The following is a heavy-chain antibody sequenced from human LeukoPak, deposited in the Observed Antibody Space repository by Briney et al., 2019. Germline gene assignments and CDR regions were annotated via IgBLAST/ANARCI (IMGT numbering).Heavy chain of an antibody. CDR2: ISSSGGTI. CDR3: AKYYDILTGYYNVRYFDS. Sequence: PGGSLRLSCAASGFTFSNYEMNWVRQAPGKGLEWVSYISSSGGTIYYADFVKGRFSVSRDNAKNSLFQQMNSLRAEDTAVYYCAKYYDILTGYYNVRYFDSWGQGTLITVSS. D-gene: IGHD3-9*01. CDR1: GFTFSNYE. V-gene: IGHV3-48*03. J-gene: IGHJ4*02.